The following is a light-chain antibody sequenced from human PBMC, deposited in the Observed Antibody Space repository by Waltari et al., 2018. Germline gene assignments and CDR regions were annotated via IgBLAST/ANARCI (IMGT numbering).Light chain of an antibody. J-gene: IGLJ1*01. CDR1: NIGTYS. V-gene: IGLV3-21*04. Sequence: SYVVTQPPSVSVAPGETATIPCGGANIGTYSVPWYQQKAGQAPVLVIFYDSDRPSGIPERFSGSNSGNTATLTISRVEAGDEASYYCHVWHPDVDPGVFGTGTEVTVL. CDR2: YDS. CDR3: HVWHPDVDPGV.